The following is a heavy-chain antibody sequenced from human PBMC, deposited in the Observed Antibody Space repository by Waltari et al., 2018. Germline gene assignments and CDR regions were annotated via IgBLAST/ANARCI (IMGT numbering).Heavy chain of an antibody. CDR3: ASRYGSGYDY. Sequence: QLQLQESGPGLVKPPETLSITCTVPGGPFSRSSYYWVWVRQPPGKGLGWIGRIYYSGSTYYNPSLKSRVTISVDTSKNQFSLKLTSVTAADTAVYYCASRYGSGYDYWGQGTLVTVSS. CDR2: IYYSGST. CDR1: GGPFSRSSYY. J-gene: IGHJ4*02. D-gene: IGHD3-10*01. V-gene: IGHV4-39*01.